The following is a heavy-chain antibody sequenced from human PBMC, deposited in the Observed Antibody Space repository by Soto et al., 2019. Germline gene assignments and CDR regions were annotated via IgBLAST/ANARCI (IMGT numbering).Heavy chain of an antibody. V-gene: IGHV3-33*01. CDR2: IWYDGSNK. J-gene: IGHJ4*02. CDR1: GFTFSSYG. CDR3: ARDRTTFGFFDY. D-gene: IGHD3-10*02. Sequence: QVQLVESGGGVVQPGRSLRLSCAASGFTFSSYGMHWVRQAPGKGLEWVGVIWYDGSNKYYADSVKGRFTISRDNSKNTLYLQMNSLRAEDTAVYYCARDRTTFGFFDYWGQGTLVTVSS.